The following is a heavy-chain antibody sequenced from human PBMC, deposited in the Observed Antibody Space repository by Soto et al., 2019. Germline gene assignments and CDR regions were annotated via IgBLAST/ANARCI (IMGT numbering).Heavy chain of an antibody. CDR2: IYYSGST. Sequence: QVQLQESGPGLVKPSETLSLTCTVSGGSISSYYWSWIRQPPGKGLEWIGYIYYSGSTNYNPSLTSRVTISVDTSKNQFSLKLSSVTAADTAVYYCARDDQGYSIYWGQGTLVTVSS. CDR3: ARDDQGYSIY. CDR1: GGSISSYY. V-gene: IGHV4-59*01. D-gene: IGHD6-13*01. J-gene: IGHJ4*02.